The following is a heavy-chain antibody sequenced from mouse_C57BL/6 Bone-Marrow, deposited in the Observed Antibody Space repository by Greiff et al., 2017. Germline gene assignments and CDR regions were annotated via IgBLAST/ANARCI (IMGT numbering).Heavy chain of an antibody. CDR2: INYDGSST. D-gene: IGHD1-1*01. CDR1: GFTFSDYY. J-gene: IGHJ2*01. CDR3: ARDNYYAAFGY. V-gene: IGHV5-16*01. Sequence: DVMLVESEGGLVQPGSSMKLSCTASGFTFSDYYMAWVRQVPEKGLEWVANINYDGSSTYYLDSLKSRFIISRDNAKNILYLQMSSLKSEDTATYYCARDNYYAAFGYWGQGTTLTVSS.